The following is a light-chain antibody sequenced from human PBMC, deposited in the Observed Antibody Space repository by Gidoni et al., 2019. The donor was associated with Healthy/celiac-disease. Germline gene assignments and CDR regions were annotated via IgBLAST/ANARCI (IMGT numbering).Light chain of an antibody. V-gene: IGKV1-8*01. CDR3: QQYYSYPLT. Sequence: AIRMTQSPSSFSASTGDRVTITCRASQGISSYLAWYQQQPGKAPKLLIYAASTLQSGVPSRFRGSGSGTDFTLTISCLQSEDFATYYCQQYYSYPLTFGGGTKVEIK. J-gene: IGKJ4*01. CDR1: QGISSY. CDR2: AAS.